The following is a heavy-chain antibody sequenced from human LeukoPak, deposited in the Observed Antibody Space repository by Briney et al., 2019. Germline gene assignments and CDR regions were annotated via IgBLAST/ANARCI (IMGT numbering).Heavy chain of an antibody. D-gene: IGHD4-17*01. CDR2: ISSSGSTI. Sequence: QPGGSLRLSCAASGFTFSSYEMNWVRQAPGKGLEWVSYISSSGSTIYYADSVKGRFTISRDNAKNSLYLQMNSLRAEDTAVYYCARGDDYGVLDYWGQETLVTASS. J-gene: IGHJ4*02. CDR1: GFTFSSYE. V-gene: IGHV3-48*03. CDR3: ARGDDYGVLDY.